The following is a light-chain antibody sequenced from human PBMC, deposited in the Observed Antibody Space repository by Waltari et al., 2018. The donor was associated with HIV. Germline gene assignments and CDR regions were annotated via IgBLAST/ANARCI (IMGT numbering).Light chain of an antibody. CDR1: KLGDQY. CDR3: QAWDSDTPKV. V-gene: IGLV3-1*01. J-gene: IGLJ2*01. CDR2: KDG. Sequence: SYALTQPPSLSVSPGQTASIPCSGDKLGDQYACWYQQKPGQSPVLVIYKDGKRPSGIPERFSGFNSGNTATLTISGTQAMDEADYYCQAWDSDTPKVFGGGTKLTVL.